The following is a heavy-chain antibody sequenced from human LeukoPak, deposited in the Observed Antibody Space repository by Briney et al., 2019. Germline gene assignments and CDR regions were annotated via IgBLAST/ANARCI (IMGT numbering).Heavy chain of an antibody. V-gene: IGHV3-30*18. CDR3: AKTLASFYYDSSGFYGLDY. CDR1: GFTFSSYS. D-gene: IGHD3-22*01. J-gene: IGHJ4*02. CDR2: ISFDGSNK. Sequence: GGSLRLSCAASGFTFSSYSMNWVRQAPGKGLEWVAVISFDGSNKYYADSVKGRFTISRDNSKNTLYLQMNSLRAEDTAVYYCAKTLASFYYDSSGFYGLDYWGQGTLVTVSS.